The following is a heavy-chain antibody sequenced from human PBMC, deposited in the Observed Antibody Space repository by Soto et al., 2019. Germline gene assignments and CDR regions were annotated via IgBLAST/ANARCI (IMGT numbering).Heavy chain of an antibody. CDR3: ARGALNYYDSSGYYPDYYYGMDV. CDR2: IIPIFGTA. V-gene: IGHV1-69*13. J-gene: IGHJ6*02. D-gene: IGHD3-22*01. CDR1: GGTFSSYA. Sequence: ASVKVSCKASGGTFSSYAISWVQQAPGQGLEWMGGIIPIFGTANYAQKFQGRVTITADESTSTAYMELSSLRSEDTAVYYCARGALNYYDSSGYYPDYYYGMDVWGQGTTVTVSS.